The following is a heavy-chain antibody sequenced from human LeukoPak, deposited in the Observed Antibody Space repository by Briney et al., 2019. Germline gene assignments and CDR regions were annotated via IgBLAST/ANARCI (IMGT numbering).Heavy chain of an antibody. Sequence: GGSLRLSCAASGFTFSSYAMSWVRQAPGKGLEWVSAICGSGGSTYYADSVKGRFTISRDNSKNTLYLQMNSLRAEDTAVYYCAKDDDFWSGFASRFDPWGQGTLVTVSS. CDR1: GFTFSSYA. CDR2: ICGSGGST. CDR3: AKDDDFWSGFASRFDP. D-gene: IGHD3-3*01. V-gene: IGHV3-23*01. J-gene: IGHJ5*02.